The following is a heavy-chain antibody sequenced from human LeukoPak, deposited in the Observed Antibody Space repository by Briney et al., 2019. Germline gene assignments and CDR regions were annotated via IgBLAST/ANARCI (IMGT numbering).Heavy chain of an antibody. CDR1: GGSISSYY. Sequence: SETLSLTCTVSGGSISSYYWSWIRQPPGKGLEWIGYIYYSGSTNYNPSLKSRVTVSVDTSKNQFSLKLSSVTAADTTVYYCAWFGEFDDYWGQGTLVTVSS. V-gene: IGHV4-59*01. J-gene: IGHJ4*02. D-gene: IGHD3-10*01. CDR2: IYYSGST. CDR3: AWFGEFDDY.